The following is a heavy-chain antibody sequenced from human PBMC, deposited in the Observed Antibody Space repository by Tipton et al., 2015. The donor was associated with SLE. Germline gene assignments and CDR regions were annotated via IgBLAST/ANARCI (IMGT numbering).Heavy chain of an antibody. D-gene: IGHD3-9*01. Sequence: LRLSCAASGFTFSSYNMNWIRHYPGKGLEWIGSIHHSGTTHYNPSLKSRVTLAVDTSKNQFSLKLSVVTAADTAVYYCVSSGYPLGTFESWGQGTMVTVSS. CDR1: GFTFSSYN. J-gene: IGHJ3*02. CDR2: IHHSGTT. V-gene: IGHV4-34*09. CDR3: VSSGYPLGTFES.